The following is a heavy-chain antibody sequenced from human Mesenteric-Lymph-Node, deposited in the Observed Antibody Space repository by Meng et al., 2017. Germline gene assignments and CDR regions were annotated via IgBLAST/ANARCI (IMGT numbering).Heavy chain of an antibody. Sequence: ASVKVACKASGYTFTSYDINWVRQATGQGLEWMGWMNPNSGNTGYAQKFQGRVTITRNTSISTAYMELSSLRSEDTAVYYCATSGSGYSSSWYGMDVWGQGTTVTVSS. CDR3: ATSGSGYSSSWYGMDV. D-gene: IGHD6-13*01. CDR1: GYTFTSYD. CDR2: MNPNSGNT. J-gene: IGHJ6*02. V-gene: IGHV1-8*03.